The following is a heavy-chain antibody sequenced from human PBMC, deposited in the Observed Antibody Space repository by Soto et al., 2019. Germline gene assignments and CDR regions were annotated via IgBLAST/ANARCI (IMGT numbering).Heavy chain of an antibody. V-gene: IGHV3-7*01. D-gene: IGHD5-12*01. CDR1: VFTFINYW. CDR3: ARLYLAATITSLDY. Sequence: GWSLRLSCASSVFTFINYWLSWVRQAPGKGLEWVANIKKDGSEKYYVGSVVGRFTISRDNAENSLYLQMNSLRAEDTAVYYCARLYLAATITSLDYWGQGTLVTVSS. CDR2: IKKDGSEK. J-gene: IGHJ4*02.